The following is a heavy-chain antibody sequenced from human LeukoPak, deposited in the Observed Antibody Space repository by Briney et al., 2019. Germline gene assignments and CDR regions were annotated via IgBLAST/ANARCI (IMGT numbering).Heavy chain of an antibody. Sequence: GGSLRLSCAASGFTFSSYAMSWVRQAPGKGLEWVSVISATATYYADSVKGRFTISRDTSRNTLYLQMNSLRADDTAVYYCAEGQGSGSYPFDYWGQGTLVTVSS. D-gene: IGHD3-16*02. CDR2: ISATAT. J-gene: IGHJ4*02. CDR1: GFTFSSYA. V-gene: IGHV3-23*01. CDR3: AEGQGSGSYPFDY.